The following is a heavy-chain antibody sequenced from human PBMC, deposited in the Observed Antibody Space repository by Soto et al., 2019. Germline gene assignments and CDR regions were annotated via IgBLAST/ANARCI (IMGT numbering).Heavy chain of an antibody. CDR2: IKQDGSEK. CDR1: GFTFIGYW. CDR3: AREPDSSGWYSYGDY. V-gene: IGHV3-7*01. D-gene: IGHD6-19*01. J-gene: IGHJ4*02. Sequence: EVQLVESGGGLVQPGGSLRLSWAASGFTFIGYWMSWFRQAPGKGLGWVANIKQDGSEKYYVASVKGRFTISRDNAKNSLYLQMNSLRAEDTAVYYCAREPDSSGWYSYGDYWGQGTLVTVSS.